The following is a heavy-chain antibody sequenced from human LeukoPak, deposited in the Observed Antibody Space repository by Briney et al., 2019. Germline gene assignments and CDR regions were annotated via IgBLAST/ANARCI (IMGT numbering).Heavy chain of an antibody. V-gene: IGHV4-59*08. CDR3: AGHHPRNTGDF. CDR1: GGSISSYY. D-gene: IGHD2-8*02. Sequence: SETLSLTCTVSGGSISSYYWSWIRQPPGKGLEWIAYISDIGSINYNPSLKSRVTISLDTSKNQFSLKLSSATAADTAVYYCAGHHPRNTGDFWGQGTLVTVSS. CDR2: ISDIGSI. J-gene: IGHJ4*02.